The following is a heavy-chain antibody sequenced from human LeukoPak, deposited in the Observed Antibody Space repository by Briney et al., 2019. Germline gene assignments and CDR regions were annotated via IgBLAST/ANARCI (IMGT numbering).Heavy chain of an antibody. Sequence: PSETLSLTCAVYGGSFSGYYWSWIRQPPGKGLEWNGEINHSGSTNYNPSLKSRVTISVDTSKNQFSLKLSSVTAADTAVYYCAREYNHSWGQGTMVTVSS. CDR2: INHSGST. CDR3: AREYNHS. V-gene: IGHV4-34*01. CDR1: GGSFSGYY. J-gene: IGHJ3*01. D-gene: IGHD1-1*01.